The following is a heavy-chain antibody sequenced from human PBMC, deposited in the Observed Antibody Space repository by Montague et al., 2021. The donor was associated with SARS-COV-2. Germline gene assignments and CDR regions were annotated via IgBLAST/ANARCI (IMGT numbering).Heavy chain of an antibody. CDR3: ARGQVTISGVLIFIPAAGPLDV. Sequence: SETLSLTCAVYSGSLSDYYWTWVRQPPGKGLEWIGEINHTGSASYNPSLKSRVTLSKDTSKNQFSLKVQSLTAADTAVYYCARGQVTISGVLIFIPAAGPLDVWGQGTLVTVSS. V-gene: IGHV4-34*01. D-gene: IGHD3-3*01. CDR1: SGSLSDYY. CDR2: INHTGSA. J-gene: IGHJ3*01.